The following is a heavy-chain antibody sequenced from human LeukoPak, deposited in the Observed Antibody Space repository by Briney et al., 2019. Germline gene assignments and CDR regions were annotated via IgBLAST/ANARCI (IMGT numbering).Heavy chain of an antibody. CDR1: GGSFSGYY. D-gene: IGHD2-2*01. CDR3: ARGYCSTTTCYPPDAFDI. V-gene: IGHV4-34*01. J-gene: IGHJ3*02. CDR2: INHSGST. Sequence: SETLSLTCAVYGGSFSGYYWSWIRQPPGKGLEWIGEINHSGSTNYNPSLKSRVTISVDTSKNQFSLKVNSVTAADAAVYYCARGYCSTTTCYPPDAFDIWGLGTVVTVSS.